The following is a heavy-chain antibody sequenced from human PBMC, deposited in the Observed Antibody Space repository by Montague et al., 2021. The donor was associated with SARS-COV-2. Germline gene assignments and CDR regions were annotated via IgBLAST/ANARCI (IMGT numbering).Heavy chain of an antibody. Sequence: CAISGDSVSSNSAAWNWIRQSPSRGLEWLGRTYYRSKWYNDYAVSVKGRITINPDTSKNQFSLQLNSVTPEDTTVYYCALAVAGRGGYDYWGQGTLVTVSS. CDR1: GDSVSSNSAA. V-gene: IGHV6-1*01. D-gene: IGHD6-19*01. J-gene: IGHJ4*02. CDR3: ALAVAGRGGYDY. CDR2: TYYRSKWYN.